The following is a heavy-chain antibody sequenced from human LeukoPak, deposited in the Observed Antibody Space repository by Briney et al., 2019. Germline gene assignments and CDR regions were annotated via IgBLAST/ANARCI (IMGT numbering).Heavy chain of an antibody. CDR3: ARVADGDKYGGRDY. V-gene: IGHV3-7*03. D-gene: IGHD5-24*01. Sequence: GESLRLSCTASGFTFSNFWMGWVRQAPGKGLEWVANIKQGETEKFYLGSVKGRFTISRDNAKNSLYLQMNSLRVEDTALYYCARVADGDKYGGRDYWGQGALVIVSS. CDR1: GFTFSNFW. J-gene: IGHJ4*02. CDR2: IKQGETEK.